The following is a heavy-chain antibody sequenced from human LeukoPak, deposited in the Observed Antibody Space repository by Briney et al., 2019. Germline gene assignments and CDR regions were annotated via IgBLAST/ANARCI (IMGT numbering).Heavy chain of an antibody. Sequence: PGGSLRLSCEASGFPFNSYTMHWVRQAPGRGLEWVASITAISTYKYYADSLKGRFTISRDNSKNSLFLQMLSLRDEDTAVYYCARGGRLTHYYGLGPCFHHWGQGTLVTVSS. D-gene: IGHD3-10*01. CDR3: ARGGRLTHYYGLGPCFHH. V-gene: IGHV3-21*06. CDR1: GFPFNSYT. J-gene: IGHJ1*01. CDR2: ITAISTYK.